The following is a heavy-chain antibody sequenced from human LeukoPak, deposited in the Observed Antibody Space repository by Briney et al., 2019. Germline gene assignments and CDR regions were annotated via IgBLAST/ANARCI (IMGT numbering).Heavy chain of an antibody. J-gene: IGHJ4*02. CDR3: ASSVGSGSYYNVDY. Sequence: SETLSLTCTVSGGPISSGGYYWRWIRQHPGKGLEWIGYIYYSGSTYYNPSLKSRVTISVDTSKNQFSLKLSSVTAADTAVYYCASSVGSGSYYNVDYWGQGTLVTVSS. V-gene: IGHV4-31*03. CDR1: GGPISSGGYY. CDR2: IYYSGST. D-gene: IGHD3-10*01.